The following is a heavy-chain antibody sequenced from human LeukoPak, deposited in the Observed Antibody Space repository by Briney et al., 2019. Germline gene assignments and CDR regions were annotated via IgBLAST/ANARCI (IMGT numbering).Heavy chain of an antibody. V-gene: IGHV3-48*04. J-gene: IGHJ4*02. Sequence: GGSLRLSCAASGFTFSSYSMNWVRQAPGKGLEWVSSISSSSTTIYYADSVKDRFTISRDNAKNSLFLQMNSLRSEDTAVYYCAREPHGNYHTPGDYWGQGTLVAVST. CDR3: AREPHGNYHTPGDY. D-gene: IGHD1-7*01. CDR1: GFTFSSYS. CDR2: ISSSSTTI.